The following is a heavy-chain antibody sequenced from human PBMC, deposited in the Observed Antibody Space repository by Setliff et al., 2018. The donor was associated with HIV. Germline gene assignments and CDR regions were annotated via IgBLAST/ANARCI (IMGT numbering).Heavy chain of an antibody. Sequence: SLRLSCAASGFTFSDYYMSWIRQAPGKGLEWVSSISSSSSYIYYADSVKGRFTISRDNAKNTLYLQMNSLRAEDTAVYYCVRGSGSYGDWDYWGQGTLVTVSS. CDR1: GFTFSDYY. D-gene: IGHD1-26*01. V-gene: IGHV3-11*06. J-gene: IGHJ4*02. CDR2: ISSSSSYI. CDR3: VRGSGSYGDWDY.